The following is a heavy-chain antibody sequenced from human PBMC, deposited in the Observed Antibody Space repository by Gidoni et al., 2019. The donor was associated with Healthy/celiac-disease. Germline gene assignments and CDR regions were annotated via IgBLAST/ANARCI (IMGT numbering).Heavy chain of an antibody. CDR2: IYYSGST. CDR1: GCSISSGSDY. CDR3: AREGPVNAFDI. J-gene: IGHJ3*02. Sequence: QVQLQESGPGLVKPSQTLSLTCTVSGCSISSGSDYWSWIRQHPGKGLDWIGYIYYSGSTYYNPSSKSRVTISVDTSKNQCSLKLSAVTAADTAGYYCAREGPVNAFDIWGQGTMVTVS. V-gene: IGHV4-31*03.